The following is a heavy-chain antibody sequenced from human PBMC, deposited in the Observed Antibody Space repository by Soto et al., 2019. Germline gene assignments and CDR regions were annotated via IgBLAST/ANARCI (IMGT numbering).Heavy chain of an antibody. Sequence: TLSLTCTVSGGSVSSGGYYWSWIRQHPGKGLEWIGYIYHSGSTWYNPSLESRVTISVDTSKNRFSLSLSSVTAADTAVYYCAKWEGLGSDYYYYAMDVWGQGTSVTVSS. CDR3: AKWEGLGSDYYYYAMDV. V-gene: IGHV4-31*03. J-gene: IGHJ6*02. CDR2: IYHSGST. D-gene: IGHD1-26*01. CDR1: GGSVSSGGYY.